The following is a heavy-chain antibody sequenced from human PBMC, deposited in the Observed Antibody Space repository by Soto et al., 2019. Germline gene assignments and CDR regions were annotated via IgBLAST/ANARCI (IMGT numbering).Heavy chain of an antibody. CDR1: GGSFSCYY. D-gene: IGHD2-15*01. CDR3: ARGYQAEGV. Sequence: PSETLSLTCAVYGGSFSCYYWSWIRQPPGKGLEWIGEINHSGSTNYNPSLKSRVTISVDTSKNQFSLKLSSVTAADTAVYYCARGYQAEGVWGQGTTVTVSS. J-gene: IGHJ6*02. CDR2: INHSGST. V-gene: IGHV4-34*01.